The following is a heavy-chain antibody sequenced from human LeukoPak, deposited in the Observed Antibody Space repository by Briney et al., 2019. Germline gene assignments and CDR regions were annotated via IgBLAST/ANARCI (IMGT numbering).Heavy chain of an antibody. V-gene: IGHV4-31*03. CDR3: ARGSAVAFSYYFDY. D-gene: IGHD6-19*01. CDR1: GGSISSGGYY. Sequence: SQTLSLTCTVSGGSISSGGYYWSWIRQHPGKGLEWIGYIYYSGSTYYNPSLKSRVTISVDTSKNQFSLKLSSVTAADTAVYYCARGSAVAFSYYFDYWGQGTLVTVSS. J-gene: IGHJ4*02. CDR2: IYYSGST.